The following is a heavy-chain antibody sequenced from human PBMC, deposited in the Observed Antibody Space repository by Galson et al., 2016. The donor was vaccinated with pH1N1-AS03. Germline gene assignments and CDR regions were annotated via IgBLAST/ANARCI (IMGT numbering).Heavy chain of an antibody. J-gene: IGHJ5*02. V-gene: IGHV3-66*03. CDR1: GLTVSTNY. CDR3: ARDLGWYRGDL. Sequence: SLRLSCAASGLTVSTNYMSWVRQAPGQGLEWVALLSPSGGTYNADSVKGRFTISRDNFENMLYLQMNSLRPEDTAVYYCARDLGWYRGDLWGQGTLVTVSS. CDR2: LSPSGGT. D-gene: IGHD6-19*01.